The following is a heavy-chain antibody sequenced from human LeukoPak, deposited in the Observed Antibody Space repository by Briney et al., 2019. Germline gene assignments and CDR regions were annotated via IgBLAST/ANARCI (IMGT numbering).Heavy chain of an antibody. CDR2: IFYSGTT. J-gene: IGHJ1*01. CDR3: ARGRRSGSYYFYYFQH. Sequence: SETLSLTCTVSGGSISSSSYYWGWIRQPPGKGLEWIGSIFYSGTTYYNPSLKSRVTISVDTSKNQFSLKLSSVTAAGTAVYYCARGRRSGSYYFYYFQHWGQGTLVTVSS. CDR1: GGSISSSSYY. V-gene: IGHV4-39*07. D-gene: IGHD1-26*01.